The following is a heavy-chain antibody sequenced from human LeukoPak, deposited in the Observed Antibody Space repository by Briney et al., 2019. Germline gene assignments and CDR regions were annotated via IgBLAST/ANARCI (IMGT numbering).Heavy chain of an antibody. CDR3: ANLAGVVAGLDP. D-gene: IGHD6-19*01. Sequence: ASVKVSCKASGYTFTSYGINWVRQAPGQGLEWMGWISADNGFTASAQNLQGRVTMTTDTSTNTAYMELRSLRSDDTAVYSCANLAGVVAGLDPWGQGTLVTVSS. CDR1: GYTFTSYG. V-gene: IGHV1-18*01. CDR2: ISADNGFT. J-gene: IGHJ5*02.